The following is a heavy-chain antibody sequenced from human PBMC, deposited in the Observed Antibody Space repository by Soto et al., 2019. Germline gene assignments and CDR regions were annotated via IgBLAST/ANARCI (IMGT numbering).Heavy chain of an antibody. D-gene: IGHD3-22*01. J-gene: IGHJ4*02. CDR3: ARGKTYYYDSSGYRIFDY. Sequence: QVQLVESGGGVVQPGRSLRLSCAASGFTFSSYGMHWVRQAPGKGLEWVAVISYDGSNKYYADSVKGRFTISRDNSKNTLYLKMNSLRAEDTAVYYCARGKTYYYDSSGYRIFDYWGQGTLVTVSS. V-gene: IGHV3-30*03. CDR1: GFTFSSYG. CDR2: ISYDGSNK.